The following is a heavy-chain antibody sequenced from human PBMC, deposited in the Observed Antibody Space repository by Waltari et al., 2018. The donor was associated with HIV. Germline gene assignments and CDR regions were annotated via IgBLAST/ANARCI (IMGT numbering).Heavy chain of an antibody. CDR3: ARGGVYSPLDY. D-gene: IGHD4-4*01. J-gene: IGHJ4*02. CDR1: GFTFSDHY. V-gene: IGHV3-72*01. CDR2: IRRKVNSSTT. Sequence: DVQLVESGGGLVQPGGSLRLSCATSGFTFSDHYMDWVRRAPGQGLEWLGRIRRKVNSSTTEYAASVKGRFIISRDDSQNSVYLHMNSLKTEDTALYYCARGGVYSPLDYWGQGTLVTVSS.